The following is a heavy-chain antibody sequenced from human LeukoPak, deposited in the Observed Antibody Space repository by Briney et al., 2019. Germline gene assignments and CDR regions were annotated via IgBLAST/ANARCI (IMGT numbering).Heavy chain of an antibody. CDR1: GGSISSSSYY. V-gene: IGHV4-39*07. CDR2: IYYSGST. Sequence: SETLSLTCTVSGGSISSSSYYWGWIRQPPGKGLEWIGSIYYSGSTYYNPSLKSRVTISVDTSKNQFSLKLSSVTAADTAVYYCARDGRIAVAGGDYWGQETLVTVSS. CDR3: ARDGRIAVAGGDY. J-gene: IGHJ4*02. D-gene: IGHD6-19*01.